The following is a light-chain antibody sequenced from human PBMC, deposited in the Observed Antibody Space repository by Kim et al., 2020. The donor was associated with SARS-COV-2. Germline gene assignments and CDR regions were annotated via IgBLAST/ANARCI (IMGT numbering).Light chain of an antibody. V-gene: IGLV1-40*01. CDR2: GNS. Sequence: QSVLTQPPSVSGAPGKRVTISCTGSSSNIGAGYDVHWYQQLPGTAPKLLIYGNSNRPSGVPDRFSGSKSGTSASLAITGLQAEVEADYYCQSYDSSPSGSVFGGGTQLTVL. CDR1: SSNIGAGYD. J-gene: IGLJ3*02. CDR3: QSYDSSPSGSV.